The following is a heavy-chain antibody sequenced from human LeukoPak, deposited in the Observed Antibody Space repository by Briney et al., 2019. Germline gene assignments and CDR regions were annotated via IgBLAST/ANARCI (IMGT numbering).Heavy chain of an antibody. V-gene: IGHV4-39*01. Sequence: SETLSLTCTVSGGSISSSSYYWGWLRQPPGKGLEWIGSIYYSGSTYYNPSLKSRVTISVDTSTNQFSLQLSSVTAADTAMYYCARQYDFWSGYYGICYFAYWGQGTLVTVSS. CDR1: GGSISSSSYY. J-gene: IGHJ4*02. D-gene: IGHD3-3*01. CDR2: IYYSGST. CDR3: ARQYDFWSGYYGICYFAY.